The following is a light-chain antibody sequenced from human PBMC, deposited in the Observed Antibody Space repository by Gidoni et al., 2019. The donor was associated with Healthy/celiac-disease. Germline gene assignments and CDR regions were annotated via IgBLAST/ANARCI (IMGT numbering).Light chain of an antibody. V-gene: IGKV4-1*01. J-gene: IGKJ4*01. CDR1: QSVLYSSNNKNY. CDR2: WAS. CDR3: QQYYSTPLT. Sequence: DIVMTQSPDSLAVSLGERATSNCKSSQSVLYSSNNKNYLAWYQQKPGQPPKLLLYWASTRESGVPDRFSGSGSGTDFTLTISSLQAEDVAVYYCQQYYSTPLTFXGXTKVEIK.